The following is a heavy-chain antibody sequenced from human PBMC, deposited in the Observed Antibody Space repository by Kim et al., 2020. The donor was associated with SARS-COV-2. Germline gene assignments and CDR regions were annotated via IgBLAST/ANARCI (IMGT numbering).Heavy chain of an antibody. CDR3: ASVSRWAAPFDY. D-gene: IGHD1-26*01. V-gene: IGHV1-46*01. Sequence: ASVKVSCKASGYTFTSYYMHWVRQAPGQGLEWMGIINPSGGSTSYAQKFQGRVTMTRDTSTSTVYMELSSLRSEDTAVYYCASVSRWAAPFDYWGQGTLVTVSS. J-gene: IGHJ4*02. CDR1: GYTFTSYY. CDR2: INPSGGST.